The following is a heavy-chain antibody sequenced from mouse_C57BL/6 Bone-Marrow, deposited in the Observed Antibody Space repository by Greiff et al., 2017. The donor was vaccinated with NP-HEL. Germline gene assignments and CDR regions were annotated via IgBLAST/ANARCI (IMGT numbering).Heavy chain of an antibody. CDR3: TRDSSLWFAY. V-gene: IGHV5-9-1*02. CDR2: ISSGGDYI. CDR1: GFTFSSYA. Sequence: VQLKESGEGLVKPGGSLKLSCAASGFTFSSYAMSWVRQTPEKRLEWVAYISSGGDYIYYADTVKGRFTISRDNARNTLYLQMSSLKSEDTAMYYCTRDSSLWFAYWGQGTLVTVSA. D-gene: IGHD3-2*01. J-gene: IGHJ3*01.